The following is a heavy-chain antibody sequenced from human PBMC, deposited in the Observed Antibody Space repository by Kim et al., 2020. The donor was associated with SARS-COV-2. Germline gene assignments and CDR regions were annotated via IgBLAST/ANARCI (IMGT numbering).Heavy chain of an antibody. CDR3: AREAGAAAGTYYYYGMDV. CDR2: IDPSDSYT. J-gene: IGHJ6*02. V-gene: IGHV5-10-1*01. Sequence: GESLKISCKGSGYSFTSYWISWVRQMPGKGMEWMGRIDPSDSYTNYSPSFQGHVTISADKSISTAYLQWGSLKASDTAMYYCAREAGAAAGTYYYYGMDVWGQGTTVTVSS. CDR1: GYSFTSYW. D-gene: IGHD6-13*01.